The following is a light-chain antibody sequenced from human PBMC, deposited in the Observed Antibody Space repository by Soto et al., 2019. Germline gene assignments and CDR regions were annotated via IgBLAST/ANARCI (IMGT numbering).Light chain of an antibody. V-gene: IGLV2-14*01. CDR2: DVS. J-gene: IGLJ2*01. Sequence: QSALTQPASVSGSPGQSITISCTGTSSDVGGYNYVSWYQQHPGKAPKLMIYDVSNRPSGVSNRFSGSKSGNTASLTISGLQAEDEAEYYCRSYTSSSTLVVFGGGTQLTVL. CDR3: RSYTSSSTLVV. CDR1: SSDVGGYNY.